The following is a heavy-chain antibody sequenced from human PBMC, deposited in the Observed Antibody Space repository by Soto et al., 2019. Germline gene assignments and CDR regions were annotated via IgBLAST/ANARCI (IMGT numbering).Heavy chain of an antibody. CDR2: IIPIFGTA. J-gene: IGHJ4*02. D-gene: IGHD2-2*01. Sequence: SVKVSCKASGGTFSSYAISWVRQAPGQGLEWMGGIIPIFGTANYAQKFQGRVTITADESTSTAYMELSSLRSEDTAVYYCARDEAGGNVVVPAAMDYWGQGTLVTVSS. CDR1: GGTFSSYA. CDR3: ARDEAGGNVVVPAAMDY. V-gene: IGHV1-69*13.